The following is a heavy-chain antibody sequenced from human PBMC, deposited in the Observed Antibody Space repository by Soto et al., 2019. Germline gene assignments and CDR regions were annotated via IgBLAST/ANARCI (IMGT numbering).Heavy chain of an antibody. CDR1: GFTFSSYG. Sequence: GGSLRLSCAASGFTFSSYGMHWVRQAPGKGLEWVAVISYDGSNKYYADSVKGRFTISRDNSKNTLYLQMNSLRAEDTAVYYCAKDFNVAGTGYWGQGTLVTVSS. CDR2: ISYDGSNK. CDR3: AKDFNVAGTGY. J-gene: IGHJ4*02. D-gene: IGHD6-19*01. V-gene: IGHV3-30*18.